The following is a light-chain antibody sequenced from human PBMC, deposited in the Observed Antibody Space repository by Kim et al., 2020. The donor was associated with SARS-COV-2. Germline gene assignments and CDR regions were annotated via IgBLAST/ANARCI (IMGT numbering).Light chain of an antibody. CDR3: SSYTSSSTLV. CDR2: DVS. CDR1: SSNVGGYNY. J-gene: IGLJ2*01. V-gene: IGLV2-14*03. Sequence: GQSTTISCTGTSSNVGGYNYVSWYQQHPGTAPKLMIYDVSNRPSGVSNRFSGSKSGNTASLTISGLQAEDEADYYCSSYTSSSTLVFGGGTQLTVL.